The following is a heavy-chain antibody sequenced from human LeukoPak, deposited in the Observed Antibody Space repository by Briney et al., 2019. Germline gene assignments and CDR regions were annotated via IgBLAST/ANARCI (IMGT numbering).Heavy chain of an antibody. Sequence: ASVKVSCKASGGTFSSYAISWVRQAPGQGLEWMGGIIPIFGTANYAQKFQGRVTITADKSTSTAYMELSSLRSEGTAVYYCARDVFGELTNWFDPWAREPWSPSPQ. CDR1: GGTFSSYA. CDR3: ARDVFGELTNWFDP. J-gene: IGHJ5*02. D-gene: IGHD3-10*01. V-gene: IGHV1-69*06. CDR2: IIPIFGTA.